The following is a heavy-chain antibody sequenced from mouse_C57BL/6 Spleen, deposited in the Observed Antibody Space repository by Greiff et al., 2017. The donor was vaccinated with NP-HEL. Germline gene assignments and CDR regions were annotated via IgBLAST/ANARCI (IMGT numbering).Heavy chain of an antibody. V-gene: IGHV1-82*01. D-gene: IGHD1-1*01. CDR3: ARGYYGPWYFDG. Sequence: QVQLKESGPELVKPGASVKISCKASGYAFSSSWMNWVKQRPGKGLEWIGRIYPGDGDTNYNGKFKGKATLTADKSSSTAYMQLSSLTSEDSAVYFCARGYYGPWYFDGWGTGTTVTVSS. CDR1: GYAFSSSW. J-gene: IGHJ1*03. CDR2: IYPGDGDT.